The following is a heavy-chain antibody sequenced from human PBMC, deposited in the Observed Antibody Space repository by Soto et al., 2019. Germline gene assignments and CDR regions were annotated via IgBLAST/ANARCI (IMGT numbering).Heavy chain of an antibody. Sequence: PGGSLRLSCAVSGFTFTSYSMSWVRQAPGEGLEWVGVISYDGNYIYYADSVKGRFTISRDNSKNTLYVQVNSLRPEDTAVYYCAKGILSATIGPYAMDVWGQGTTVTVSS. J-gene: IGHJ6*02. V-gene: IGHV3-30*04. CDR3: AKGILSATIGPYAMDV. CDR1: GFTFTSYS. D-gene: IGHD3-16*01. CDR2: ISYDGNYI.